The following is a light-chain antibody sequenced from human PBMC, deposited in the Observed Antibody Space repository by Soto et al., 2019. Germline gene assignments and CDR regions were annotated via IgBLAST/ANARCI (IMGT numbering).Light chain of an antibody. J-gene: IGKJ1*01. V-gene: IGKV3-20*01. CDR3: QHYGTSPPT. Sequence: EIVLTQSPGTLALSPGEKATLSCSASATVSTSYLAWYQQKPGQAPRLLLYDASSRATGIPPRFSGGGSGSGFTHTVTILEPEDFVVYYCQHYGTSPPTFGQGTTVEIK. CDR2: DAS. CDR1: ATVSTSY.